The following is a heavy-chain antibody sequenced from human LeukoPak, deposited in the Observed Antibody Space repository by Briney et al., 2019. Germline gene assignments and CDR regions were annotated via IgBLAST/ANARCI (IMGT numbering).Heavy chain of an antibody. CDR1: VEFFSFYY. CDR2: INHSGCT. CDR3: AIDYIVRGVIIENWFDS. D-gene: IGHD3-10*01. J-gene: IGHJ5*01. Sequence: SETLSLICTLYVEFFSFYYWRGMPHPPGKGLECIGQINHSGCTNYNPTLKSRVNISVDKSKNQLSVNLSSVTAADTDVYYCAIDYIVRGVIIENWFDSCGRGTLATVSS. V-gene: IGHV4-34*01.